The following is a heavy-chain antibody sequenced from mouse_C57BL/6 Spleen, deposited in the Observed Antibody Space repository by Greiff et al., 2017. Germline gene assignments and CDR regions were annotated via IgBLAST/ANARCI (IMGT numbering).Heavy chain of an antibody. V-gene: IGHV2-3*01. CDR2: VWGGGST. J-gene: IGHJ1*03. D-gene: IGHD2-12*01. CDR1: GFSLTSYG. Sequence: VHLVESGPGLVAPSQSLSITCTVSGFSLTSYGVSWVRQPPGKGLEWLGVVWGGGSTNYHSALISRLSISKDNSKSQVFLKLNSLQTDDTATYYCATYDLYCYFGVWGTGTTVTVSS. CDR3: ATYDLYCYFGV.